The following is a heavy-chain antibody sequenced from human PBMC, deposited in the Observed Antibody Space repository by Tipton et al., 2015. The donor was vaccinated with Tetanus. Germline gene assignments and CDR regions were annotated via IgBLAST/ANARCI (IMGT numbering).Heavy chain of an antibody. CDR3: ARAHCSDGVCNFDF. CDR1: GYIFTNYW. D-gene: IGHD2-15*01. Sequence: QLVQSGGEVKKPGESLKISCKGSGYIFTNYWIGWVRQKPGKGLEWMGIIYPGDSDTRYSPSFQGQVTISVDKSINPAYLQWSSLKASDASMFYFARAHCSDGVCNFDFWGQGALVTVAS. J-gene: IGHJ4*02. V-gene: IGHV5-51*01. CDR2: IYPGDSDT.